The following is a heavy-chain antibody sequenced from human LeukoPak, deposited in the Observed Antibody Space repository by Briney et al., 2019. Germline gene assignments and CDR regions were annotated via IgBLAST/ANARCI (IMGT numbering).Heavy chain of an antibody. CDR1: GFTLSSYS. Sequence: GGSLRLSCAAPGFTLSSYSMNWVRQAPGKGLEWVSYVSSSSSTIYYADSVKGRFTISRDNAKNSLYLQMNSLRAEDTAVYYCARDRSSQDAFDIWGQGTMVTVSS. J-gene: IGHJ3*02. V-gene: IGHV3-48*01. D-gene: IGHD6-13*01. CDR2: VSSSSSTI. CDR3: ARDRSSQDAFDI.